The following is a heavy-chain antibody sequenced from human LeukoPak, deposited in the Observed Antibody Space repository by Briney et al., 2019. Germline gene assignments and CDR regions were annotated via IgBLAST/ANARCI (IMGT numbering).Heavy chain of an antibody. D-gene: IGHD2-2*01. J-gene: IGHJ4*02. CDR1: GFTLSRYS. V-gene: IGHV3-21*04. Sequence: GGSLRLSCAASGFTLSRYSMNWVRQAPGKGLEWVSSISSSSSYIYYGDSVKGRFTISRDNAKNSLYLQINSLRAEDTAVYYWARGGNLYCSATSCYDFDEGGQGTLVTVP. CDR3: ARGGNLYCSATSCYDFDE. CDR2: ISSSSSYI.